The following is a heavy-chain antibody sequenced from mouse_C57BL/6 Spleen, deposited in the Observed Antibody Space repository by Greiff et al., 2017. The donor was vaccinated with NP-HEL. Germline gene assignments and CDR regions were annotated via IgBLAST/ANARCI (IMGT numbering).Heavy chain of an antibody. CDR3: ARVTTVVANYFDD. V-gene: IGHV14-3*01. Sequence: VQLKQSVAELVRPGASVKLSCTASDFNIKNTYMHWVKLRPEQGLEWIGRLDPANGNTTYAPKFQGKATITADTSSNTAYLQRSSLTSEDTAIYDCARVTTVVANYFDDGGKGTSLTVSA. J-gene: IGHJ2*03. CDR2: LDPANGNT. D-gene: IGHD1-1*01. CDR1: DFNIKNTY.